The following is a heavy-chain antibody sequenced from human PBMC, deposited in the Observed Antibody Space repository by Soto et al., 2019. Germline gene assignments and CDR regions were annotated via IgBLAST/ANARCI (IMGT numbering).Heavy chain of an antibody. J-gene: IGHJ2*01. Sequence: QVQLVQSGAELKKPGSSVKVSCRASGGTFSNYAFSWVRQAPERGLEWMGGIIPMFGTPNYAQKFQGRVTITADESTSTAYMEPSSLRSEDTAVYYCARDARGVWRYFDLWGRGTLVSVSS. D-gene: IGHD2-21*01. V-gene: IGHV1-69*12. CDR1: GGTFSNYA. CDR2: IIPMFGTP. CDR3: ARDARGVWRYFDL.